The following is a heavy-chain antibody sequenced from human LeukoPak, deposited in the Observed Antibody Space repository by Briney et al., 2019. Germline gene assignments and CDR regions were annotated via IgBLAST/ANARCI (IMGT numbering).Heavy chain of an antibody. CDR2: SIPIFGTA. J-gene: IGHJ5*02. CDR3: ASGAPTHIMVVIANLRT. Sequence: SVKVSCKASGGTFSSYAISWVRQAPGQGLEWMGGSIPIFGTANYAQKFQGRVTITADESTSTAYMELSSLRSEDTAVYYCASGAPTHIMVVIANLRTWGQGTLVTVSS. V-gene: IGHV1-69*01. D-gene: IGHD2-21*01. CDR1: GGTFSSYA.